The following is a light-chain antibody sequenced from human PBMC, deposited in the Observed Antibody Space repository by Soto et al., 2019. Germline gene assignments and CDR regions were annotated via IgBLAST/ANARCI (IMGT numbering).Light chain of an antibody. CDR2: DAS. V-gene: IGKV3-11*01. J-gene: IGKJ5*01. Sequence: EIVLTQSPGTLSLSPWERATLSCRASQSVSRYLAWYQQKPGQAPRLLIYDASNRATGIPARFSGSGSGTDFTLTISSLEPEDFAVYYCQQRSDWPSITFGQGTRLEIK. CDR1: QSVSRY. CDR3: QQRSDWPSIT.